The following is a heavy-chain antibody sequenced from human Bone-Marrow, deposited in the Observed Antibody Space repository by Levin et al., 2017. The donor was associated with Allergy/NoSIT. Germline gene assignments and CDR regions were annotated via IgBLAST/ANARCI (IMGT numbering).Heavy chain of an antibody. CDR3: AKGFDE. CDR2: ISSRDNTK. V-gene: IGHV3-48*03. Sequence: GESLKISCVTSGFTFSNYEMNWVRQAPGKGLEWVSYISSRDNTKYYADSVKGRFTISRDNAKNSLYLQMNSLRAEDRAVYYCAKGFDEWGQGTLVTVSS. CDR1: GFTFSNYE. J-gene: IGHJ4*02.